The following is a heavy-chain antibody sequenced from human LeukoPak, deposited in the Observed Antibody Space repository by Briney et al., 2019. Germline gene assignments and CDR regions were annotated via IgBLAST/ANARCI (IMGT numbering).Heavy chain of an antibody. CDR1: GYTFTSYG. V-gene: IGHV1-18*01. CDR2: ISAYNGNT. Sequence: ASVTVSCKASGYTFTSYGISWVRQAPGQGLEWMGWISAYNGNTNYAQKLQGRVTMTTDTSTSTAYMELRSLRSDDTAVYYCARDPRANQYYDFWSGYLHWGQGTLVTVSS. CDR3: ARDPRANQYYDFWSGYLH. J-gene: IGHJ4*02. D-gene: IGHD3-3*01.